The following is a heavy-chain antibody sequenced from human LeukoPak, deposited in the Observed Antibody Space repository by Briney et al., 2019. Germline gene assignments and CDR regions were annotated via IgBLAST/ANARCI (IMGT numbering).Heavy chain of an antibody. CDR2: ISSSSSYI. J-gene: IGHJ4*02. V-gene: IGHV3-21*01. Sequence: PGGSLRLSCAASGFTFSSYSMNWVRQAPGKGLEWFSSISSSSSYIYYADSVKGRFTISRDNAKDTVYLQMNSLRAEDTAVYYCARDSATAYGDYLTYWGQGTLVSVSS. CDR3: ARDSATAYGDYLTY. D-gene: IGHD4-17*01. CDR1: GFTFSSYS.